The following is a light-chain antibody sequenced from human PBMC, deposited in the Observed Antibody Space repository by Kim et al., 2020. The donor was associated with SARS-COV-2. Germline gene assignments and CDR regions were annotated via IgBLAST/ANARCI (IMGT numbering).Light chain of an antibody. Sequence: DIHMTQSPSSLSASVGDRVTITCRASQTISSFLIWYQQKPGKAPKPLIYAASILQSGVPSRFRGSGSGTDFTLTISSVERDDFATYYCQQTYGTPVTFGQGTKLEI. CDR2: AAS. J-gene: IGKJ2*01. V-gene: IGKV1-39*01. CDR1: QTISSF. CDR3: QQTYGTPVT.